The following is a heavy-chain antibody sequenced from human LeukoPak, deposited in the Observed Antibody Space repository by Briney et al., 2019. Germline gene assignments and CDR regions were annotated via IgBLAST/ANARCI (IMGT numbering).Heavy chain of an antibody. CDR3: AREFGGYHPYYFDY. Sequence: SETLSLTCAVYGGSFSGYYWSWIRQPPGKGLEWIGEINHSGSTNYNPSLKSRVTISVDTSKNQFSLKLSSVTAADTAVYYCAREFGGYHPYYFDYWGQGTLVTVSS. J-gene: IGHJ4*02. D-gene: IGHD3-22*01. CDR1: GGSFSGYY. CDR2: INHSGST. V-gene: IGHV4-34*01.